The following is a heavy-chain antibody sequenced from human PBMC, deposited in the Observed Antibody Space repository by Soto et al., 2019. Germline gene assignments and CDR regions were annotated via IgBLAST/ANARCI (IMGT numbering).Heavy chain of an antibody. CDR1: GFTFSSYG. CDR2: IWYDGSNK. J-gene: IGHJ4*02. Sequence: GGSLRLSCAASGFTFSSYGMHWVRQAPGKGLEWVAVIWYDGSNKYYADSVKGRFTISRDNSKNTLYLQMNSLRAEDTAVYYCARDLGHYDILMLPDDYWGQGTLVTVSS. CDR3: ARDLGHYDILMLPDDY. D-gene: IGHD3-9*01. V-gene: IGHV3-33*01.